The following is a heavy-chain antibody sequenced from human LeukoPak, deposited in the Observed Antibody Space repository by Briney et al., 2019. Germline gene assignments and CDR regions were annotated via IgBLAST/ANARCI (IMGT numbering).Heavy chain of an antibody. Sequence: PSDTLSLTCTVSGGSISSGDYYWSWIRQPPGKGLEWIGYIYYSGSTYYNPSLKSRVTISVDTSKNQFSLKLSSVTAADTAVYYCARVDCSGGSCYYFDYWGQGTLVTVSS. V-gene: IGHV4-30-4*02. CDR2: IYYSGST. J-gene: IGHJ4*02. CDR1: GGSISSGDYY. CDR3: ARVDCSGGSCYYFDY. D-gene: IGHD2-15*01.